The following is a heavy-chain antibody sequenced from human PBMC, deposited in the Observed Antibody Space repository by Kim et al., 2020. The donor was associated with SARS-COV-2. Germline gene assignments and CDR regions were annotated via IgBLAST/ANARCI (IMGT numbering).Heavy chain of an antibody. D-gene: IGHD3-10*01. Sequence: SETLSLTCTVSGGSISSYYWSWIRQPAGKGLEWIGRIYTSGSTNYNPSLKSRVTMSVDTSKNQFSLKLSSVTAADTAVYYCARDIGGTYYYGSGFLPYNWFDPWGPGPLVTVSS. CDR2: IYTSGST. J-gene: IGHJ5*02. V-gene: IGHV4-4*07. CDR1: GGSISSYY. CDR3: ARDIGGTYYYGSGFLPYNWFDP.